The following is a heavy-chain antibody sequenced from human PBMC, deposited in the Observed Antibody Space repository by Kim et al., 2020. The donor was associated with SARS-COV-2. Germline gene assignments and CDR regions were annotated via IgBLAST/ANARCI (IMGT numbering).Heavy chain of an antibody. Sequence: GKGLEWIGYLYYSGSTYYNPSLKSRVTISVDTSKNQFSLKLSSVTAADTAVYYCARGRTIFGVSGHFDYWGQGTLVTVSS. J-gene: IGHJ4*02. D-gene: IGHD3-3*01. V-gene: IGHV4-31*02. CDR3: ARGRTIFGVSGHFDY. CDR2: LYYSGST.